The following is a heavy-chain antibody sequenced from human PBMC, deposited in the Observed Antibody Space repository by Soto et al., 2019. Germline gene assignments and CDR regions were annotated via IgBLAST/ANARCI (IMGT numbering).Heavy chain of an antibody. CDR2: ISAYNGNT. CDR3: ARDRNLHNWNFLEYFDY. CDR1: GYTFTSYG. Sequence: QVQLVQSGAEVKKPGASVKVSCKASGYTFTSYGISWVRQAPGQGLEWMGWISAYNGNTNYAQKLQGRVTMTTDTSTSTAYMELRSLRSDDTAVYYCARDRNLHNWNFLEYFDYWGQGTLVTVSS. V-gene: IGHV1-18*01. D-gene: IGHD1-7*01. J-gene: IGHJ4*02.